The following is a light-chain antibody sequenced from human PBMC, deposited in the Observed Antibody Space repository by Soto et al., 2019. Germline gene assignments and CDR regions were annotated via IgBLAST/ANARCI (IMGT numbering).Light chain of an antibody. Sequence: QSVLTQPRSVSGFPGQSVTISCTGTSSDVGGYNFVSWYQQHPGKAPKLMIYDVSQRPSGVPDRFSGSKSGNTASLTISGLQAEDEADYYCCSYAGAYVVFGGGTQLTVL. CDR3: CSYAGAYVV. V-gene: IGLV2-11*01. CDR2: DVS. J-gene: IGLJ2*01. CDR1: SSDVGGYNF.